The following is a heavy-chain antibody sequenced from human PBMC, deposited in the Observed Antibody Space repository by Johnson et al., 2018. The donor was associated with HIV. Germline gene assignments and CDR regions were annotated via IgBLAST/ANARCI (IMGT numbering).Heavy chain of an antibody. CDR3: AKDLRQVAVNDVFDI. V-gene: IGHV3-33*03. CDR1: GFTFSSYG. J-gene: IGHJ3*02. D-gene: IGHD6-19*01. Sequence: QVQLVESGGGVVQPGRSLRLSCAASGFTFSSYGMHWVRQAPGKGLEWVAVIWYDGSNKYYADSVKGRFTISRDKSKNKLYLQMNSLRVEDTAVFYCAKDLRQVAVNDVFDIWGQGTVVSVSS. CDR2: IWYDGSNK.